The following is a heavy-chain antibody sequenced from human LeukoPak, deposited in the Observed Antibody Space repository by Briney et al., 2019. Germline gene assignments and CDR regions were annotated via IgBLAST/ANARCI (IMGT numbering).Heavy chain of an antibody. CDR1: GGSISSYY. V-gene: IGHV4-59*01. CDR3: ARENDFET. CDR2: IYYSGRT. J-gene: IGHJ3*02. Sequence: SEILSLTCTVSGGSISSYYWSWIHQTPGKGLEWIGCIYYSGRTYYNPSLKSRVTISVDMSKSQFSLRLTSVTAADTAVYYCARENDFETWGQGTLVIVSS.